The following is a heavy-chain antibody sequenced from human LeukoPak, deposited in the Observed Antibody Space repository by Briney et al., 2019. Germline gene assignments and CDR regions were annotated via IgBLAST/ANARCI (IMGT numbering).Heavy chain of an antibody. D-gene: IGHD1-26*01. V-gene: IGHV3-30-3*01. CDR1: GFTFSSYA. CDR3: ARAGSGSYSTRTFQH. CDR2: ISYDGSNK. J-gene: IGHJ1*01. Sequence: HPGGSLRLSCAASGFTFSSYAMHWVRQAPGKGLEWVAVISYDGSNKYYADSVKGRFTISRDNSKNTLYLQVNSLRAEDTAVYYCARAGSGSYSTRTFQHWGQGTLVTVSS.